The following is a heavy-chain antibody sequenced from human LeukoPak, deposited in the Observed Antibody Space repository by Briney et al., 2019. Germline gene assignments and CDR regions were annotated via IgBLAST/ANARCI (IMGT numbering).Heavy chain of an antibody. CDR3: ARDRGYSFEFDY. D-gene: IGHD5-18*01. J-gene: IGHJ4*02. V-gene: IGHV3-21*01. Sequence: GGSLRLSCAASGFTFSSYSMNWVRQAPGKGLEWVSSISSSSSYIYYADSVKGRFTISRDNAKNSLYLQMNSLRAEDTAVYYCARDRGYSFEFDYWGQGTLVTVSS. CDR2: ISSSSSYI. CDR1: GFTFSSYS.